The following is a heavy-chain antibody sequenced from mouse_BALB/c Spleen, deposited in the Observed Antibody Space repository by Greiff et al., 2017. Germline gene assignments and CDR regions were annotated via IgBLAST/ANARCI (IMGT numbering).Heavy chain of an antibody. V-gene: IGHV1-67*01. CDR3: ARGLDFAY. CDR2: ISIYYDNT. J-gene: IGHJ3*01. CDR1: GYTFTDYA. D-gene: IGHD3-3*01. Sequence: VMLVESGPELVRPGESVKISCKGSGYTFTDYAMHWVKQSHAKSLEWIGVISIYYDNTNYNQKFKGKATMTVDKSSSTAYMELARLTSEDSAIYYCARGLDFAYWGQGTLVTVSA.